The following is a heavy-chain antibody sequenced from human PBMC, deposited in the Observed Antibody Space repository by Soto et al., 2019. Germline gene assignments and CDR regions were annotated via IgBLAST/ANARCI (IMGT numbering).Heavy chain of an antibody. V-gene: IGHV3-23*01. Sequence: PGGSLRLSCVASGFAFSSYAMSWVRQAPGKGLEWVSGISGSGGSTYHADSVRGRVTISRDSSKNTMYLQMNSLRAEDTAVYYCAKAGSPTPKGRYFFDSWGQGTLVTVSS. CDR1: GFAFSSYA. J-gene: IGHJ4*02. CDR2: ISGSGGST. CDR3: AKAGSPTPKGRYFFDS.